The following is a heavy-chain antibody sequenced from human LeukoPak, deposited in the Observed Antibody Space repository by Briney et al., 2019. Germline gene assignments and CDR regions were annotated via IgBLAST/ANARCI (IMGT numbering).Heavy chain of an antibody. D-gene: IGHD2-15*01. V-gene: IGHV3-43*02. CDR3: AKDPGSYCSGGSCYEYYFDY. CDR1: GFTFDDYA. CDR2: ISGDGGST. Sequence: GGSLRLSCAASGFTFDDYAMHWVRQAPGKGLEWVSLISGDGGSTYYADSVKGRFTISRDNSKNSLYLQMNSLRTEDTALYYCAKDPGSYCSGGSCYEYYFDYWGQGTLVTVSS. J-gene: IGHJ4*02.